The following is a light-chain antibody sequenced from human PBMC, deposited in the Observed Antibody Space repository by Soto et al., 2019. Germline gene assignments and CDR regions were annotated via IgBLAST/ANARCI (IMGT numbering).Light chain of an antibody. CDR1: QDINNY. CDR2: DAS. CDR3: QQFGDLTFI. J-gene: IGKJ5*01. Sequence: DIKMTQSPSSLSASVGDRVTITCQASQDINNYLNWYHQKPGQAPKLLIYDASGLEVGVPSRFSGSGSGTHFTLTISGLQPEDIATYYCQQFGDLTFIFGQGTRLEIK. V-gene: IGKV1-33*01.